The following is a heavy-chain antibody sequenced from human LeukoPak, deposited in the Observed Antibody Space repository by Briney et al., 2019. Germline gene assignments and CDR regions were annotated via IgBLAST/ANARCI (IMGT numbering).Heavy chain of an antibody. D-gene: IGHD4-17*01. V-gene: IGHV4-4*02. CDR1: GGSISSNW. J-gene: IGHJ4*02. CDR3: ARALGHGDYDNFDY. CDR2: IYHSGNT. Sequence: PSETLSLTCAVSGGSISSNWWSWVRQPPGKGLEWIGEIYHSGNTNYNPSLKSRVTISLDKSKNQFSLKLNSVTAADTAVYYCARALGHGDYDNFDYWGQGTLVTVSS.